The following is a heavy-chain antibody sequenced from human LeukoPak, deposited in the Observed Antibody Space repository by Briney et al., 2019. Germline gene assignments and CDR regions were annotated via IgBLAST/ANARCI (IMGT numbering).Heavy chain of an antibody. D-gene: IGHD2-21*02. Sequence: KSSETLSLTCTVSGGSISSAGYYWSWIRQHPGKGLEWIGYIYYSGSTYYNPSLKSRVTISVDTSKNQFSLKLSSVTAADTAVYYCARDLRLAYCGGDCYSNYYYYYGMDVWGQGTTVTVSS. V-gene: IGHV4-31*03. J-gene: IGHJ6*02. CDR3: ARDLRLAYCGGDCYSNYYYYYGMDV. CDR2: IYYSGST. CDR1: GGSISSAGYY.